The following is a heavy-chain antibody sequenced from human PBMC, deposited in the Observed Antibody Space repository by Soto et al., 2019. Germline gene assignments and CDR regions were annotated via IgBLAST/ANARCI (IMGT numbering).Heavy chain of an antibody. Sequence: ASVKVSCKASGYTFTSYDINWVRQATGQGLEWVGWMNPNSGNTGYAQKFQGRVTMTRNTSISTAYMELSSLRSEDTPVYYCARGGLDTATVGSRGGANWFDPWGQGTLVTVSS. CDR2: MNPNSGNT. CDR3: ARGGLDTATVGSRGGANWFDP. CDR1: GYTFTSYD. V-gene: IGHV1-8*01. D-gene: IGHD5-18*01. J-gene: IGHJ5*02.